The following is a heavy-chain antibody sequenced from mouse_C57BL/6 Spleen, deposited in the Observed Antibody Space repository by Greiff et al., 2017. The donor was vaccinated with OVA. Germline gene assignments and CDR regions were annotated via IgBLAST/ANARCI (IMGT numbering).Heavy chain of an antibody. CDR1: GFTFSSYA. CDR3: ARDSLRRYFDY. CDR2: ISDGGSYT. V-gene: IGHV5-4*01. D-gene: IGHD1-1*01. J-gene: IGHJ2*01. Sequence: EVKVVESGGGLVKPGGSLKLSCAASGFTFSSYAMSWVRQTPEKRLEWVATISDGGSYTYYPDNVKGRFTISRDNAKNNLYLQMSHLKSEDTAMYYCARDSLRRYFDYWGQGTTLTVSS.